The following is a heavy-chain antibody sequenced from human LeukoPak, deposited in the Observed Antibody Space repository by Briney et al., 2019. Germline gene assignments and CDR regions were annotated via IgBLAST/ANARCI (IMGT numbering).Heavy chain of an antibody. J-gene: IGHJ6*03. CDR2: IYYSGST. V-gene: IGHV4-59*01. CDR3: ARDSIAVAGDYYYYYMDV. CDR1: GGSISSYY. Sequence: PSETLSLTCTVSGGSISSYYWSWIRQPPEKGLEWIGYIYYSGSTNYNPSLKSRVTISVDTSKNQFSLKLSSVTAADTAVYYCARDSIAVAGDYYYYYMDVWGKGTTVTVSS. D-gene: IGHD6-19*01.